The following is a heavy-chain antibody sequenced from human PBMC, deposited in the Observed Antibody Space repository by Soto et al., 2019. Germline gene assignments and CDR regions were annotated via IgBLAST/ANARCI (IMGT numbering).Heavy chain of an antibody. J-gene: IGHJ4*02. D-gene: IGHD7-27*01. CDR2: INAGYGNT. CDR1: GYTFSSYA. CDR3: ARDTGDGTFDF. V-gene: IGHV1-3*01. Sequence: QVHLVQSXAEVRKPGASVKVSCKASGYTFSSYAMHWVRQAPGQRLEWMGWINAGYGNTKSSQKFQDRVTISRDTSASTAYMELTSLRSEDTAVYYCARDTGDGTFDFWGQGTLVTVSS.